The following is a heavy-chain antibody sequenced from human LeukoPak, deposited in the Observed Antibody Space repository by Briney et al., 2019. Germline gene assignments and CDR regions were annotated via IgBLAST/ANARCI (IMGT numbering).Heavy chain of an antibody. CDR1: GFTFSSYE. D-gene: IGHD3-22*01. Sequence: PGGSLRLSCAASGFTFSSYEMNWVRQAPGKGLEWVSYISSSGSTIYYADSVKGRFTISRDNAKNSLYLQMNSLRAEDTAVYYCARERGVVVITGNYYYMDVWGKGTTVTISS. CDR2: ISSSGSTI. CDR3: ARERGVVVITGNYYYMDV. V-gene: IGHV3-48*03. J-gene: IGHJ6*03.